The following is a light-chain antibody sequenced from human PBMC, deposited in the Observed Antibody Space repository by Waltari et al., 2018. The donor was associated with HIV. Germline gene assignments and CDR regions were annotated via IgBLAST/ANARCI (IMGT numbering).Light chain of an antibody. J-gene: IGLJ2*01. CDR2: EVT. Sequence: QSALAQPASVSDSPGQSLTISCTGTTSDVGRYNLFSWYQQHPGKVPKLIIYEVTKRPSGVSNRFSGSKSGNTASLTISGLQAEDEADYYCCSYAASRSVVFGGGTKLTVL. V-gene: IGLV2-23*02. CDR3: CSYAASRSVV. CDR1: TSDVGRYNL.